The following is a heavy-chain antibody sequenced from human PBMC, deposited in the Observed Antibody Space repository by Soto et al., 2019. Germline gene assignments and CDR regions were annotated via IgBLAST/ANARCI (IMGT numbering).Heavy chain of an antibody. CDR1: GFTFSSYA. D-gene: IGHD3-10*01. CDR3: AIEADITMVRGLGY. CDR2: ISYDGSNK. J-gene: IGHJ4*02. V-gene: IGHV3-30-3*01. Sequence: GGSLRLSCAASGFTFSSYAMHWVRQAPGKGLEWVAVISYDGSNKYYADSVKGRFTISRDNSKNALYLQMNSLRAEDTAVYYCAIEADITMVRGLGYWGQGTMVTVYS.